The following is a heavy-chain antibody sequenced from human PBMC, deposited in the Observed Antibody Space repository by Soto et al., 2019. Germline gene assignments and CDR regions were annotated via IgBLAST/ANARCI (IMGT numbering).Heavy chain of an antibody. CDR1: GGSIISYD. J-gene: IGHJ6*03. V-gene: IGHV4-59*01. CDR2: IYYSGST. CDR3: ARGGYSGYDYPPGYYYYMDV. D-gene: IGHD5-12*01. Sequence: SETLSLTCTVSGGSIISYDWSWIRQPPGKGLEWIGYIYYSGSTNYNPSLKSRVTISVDTSKNQFSLKLSSVTAADTAVYYCARGGYSGYDYPPGYYYYMDVWGKGTTVTVSS.